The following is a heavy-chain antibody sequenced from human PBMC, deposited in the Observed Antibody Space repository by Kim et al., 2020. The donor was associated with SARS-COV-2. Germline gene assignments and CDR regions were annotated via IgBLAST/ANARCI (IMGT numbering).Heavy chain of an antibody. D-gene: IGHD1-20*01. J-gene: IGHJ6*02. V-gene: IGHV1-18*01. CDR1: GYTFTSYG. CDR2: ISAYNGNT. Sequence: ASVKVSCKASGYTFTSYGISWVRQAPGQGLEWMGWISAYNGNTNYAQKLQGRVTMTTDTSTSTAYMELRSLRSDDTAVYYCAREAYNWNDVTDYYYYGMDVWGQGTTVTVSS. CDR3: AREAYNWNDVTDYYYYGMDV.